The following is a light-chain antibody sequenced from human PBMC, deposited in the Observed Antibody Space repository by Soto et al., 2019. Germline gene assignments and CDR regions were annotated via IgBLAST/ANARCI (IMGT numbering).Light chain of an antibody. CDR3: QHYNRYSEA. J-gene: IGKJ1*01. CDR2: KAS. V-gene: IGKV1-5*03. CDR1: QTISSW. Sequence: DIQMTQSPSTLSGSVGDRVTITCRASQTISSWLAWYQQKPGKAPKLLIYKASTLKSGVPSRFSGSASGTEFNLTISSLQPDDFATYYCQHYNRYSEAFGQGTKVELK.